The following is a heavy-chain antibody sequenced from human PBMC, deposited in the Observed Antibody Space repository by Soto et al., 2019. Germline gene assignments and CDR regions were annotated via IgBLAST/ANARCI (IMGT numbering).Heavy chain of an antibody. Sequence: WSLRLSCTGSGFTFSSSTMTWVRQGPGKGLEWVSSISSSSSYIYFADSLKGRFTISRDNAKNSPYLQMNSLRAEDTAVYYCARDIGEMSAVWGQGTQVTVSS. V-gene: IGHV3-21*06. CDR1: GFTFSSST. CDR2: ISSSSSYI. CDR3: ARDIGEMSAV. D-gene: IGHD3-10*01. J-gene: IGHJ4*02.